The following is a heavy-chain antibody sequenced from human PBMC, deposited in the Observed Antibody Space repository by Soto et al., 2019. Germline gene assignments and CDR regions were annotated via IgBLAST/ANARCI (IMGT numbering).Heavy chain of an antibody. CDR3: ARVAAANYYYGMDV. CDR1: GFTFSDYY. CDR2: ISSSGSTI. D-gene: IGHD6-19*01. J-gene: IGHJ6*02. V-gene: IGHV3-11*01. Sequence: GGSLRLSCAASGFTFSDYYMSWIRQAPGKWLEWVSYISSSGSTIYYADSVKGRFTISRDNAKNSLYLQMNSLRAEDTAVYYCARVAAANYYYGMDVWGQGXTVTVYS.